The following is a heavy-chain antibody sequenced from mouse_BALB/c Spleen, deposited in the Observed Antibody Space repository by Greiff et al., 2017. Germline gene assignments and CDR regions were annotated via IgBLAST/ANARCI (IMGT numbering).Heavy chain of an antibody. V-gene: IGHV1S81*02. CDR2: INPSNGRT. D-gene: IGHD1-3*01. CDR1: GYTFTSYW. CDR3: ATRVDYAMDY. Sequence: QVQLKQPGAELVKPGASVKLSCKASGYTFTSYWMHWVKQRPGQGLEWIGEINPSNGRTNYNEKFKSKATLTVDKSSSTAYMQLSSPTSEDSAVYYCATRVDYAMDYWGQGTSVTVSS. J-gene: IGHJ4*01.